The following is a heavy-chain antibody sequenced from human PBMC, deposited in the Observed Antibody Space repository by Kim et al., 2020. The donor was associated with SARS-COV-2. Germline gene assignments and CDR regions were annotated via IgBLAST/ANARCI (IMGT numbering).Heavy chain of an antibody. CDR2: INPNDHSA. V-gene: IGHV1-46*01. D-gene: IGHD1-26*01. Sequence: ASVKVSCKASGDTSTRYYIHWVRQAPGQGLEWMGIINPNDHSATYAQKFKGRVTVTRDASTRTVYLELTSLTFEDTAVYFCAGEATFDTWFDPWGHGTLV. CDR1: GDTSTRYY. CDR3: AGEATFDTWFDP. J-gene: IGHJ5*02.